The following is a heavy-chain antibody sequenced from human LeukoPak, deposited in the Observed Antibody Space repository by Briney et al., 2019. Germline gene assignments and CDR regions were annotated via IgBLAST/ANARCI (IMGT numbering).Heavy chain of an antibody. CDR3: ARGARYCSSTSCYPFDP. Sequence: PSQTLSLTCAVSGGSISSGGYSWSWIRQPPGKGLEWIGYIYHSGSTYYNPSLKSRVTISVDRSKNQFSLKLGSVTAADTAVYYCARGARYCSSTSCYPFDPWGQGTLVTVSS. V-gene: IGHV4-30-2*01. D-gene: IGHD2-2*01. J-gene: IGHJ5*02. CDR2: IYHSGST. CDR1: GGSISSGGYS.